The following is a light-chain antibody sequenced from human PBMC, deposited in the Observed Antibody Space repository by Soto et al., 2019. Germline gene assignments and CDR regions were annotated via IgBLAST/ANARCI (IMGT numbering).Light chain of an antibody. CDR1: SGHSSYT. Sequence: QSVLTQSPSASASLGASVKLTCTLSSGHSSYTIAWHQQQPDKGPRYLINLDSDGSHYKGDGIPDRFSGSSSGAERYLTISSLQSEDEADYYCQTSATGPDWVFGGGTKLTVL. CDR2: LDSDGSH. V-gene: IGLV4-69*01. J-gene: IGLJ3*02. CDR3: QTSATGPDWV.